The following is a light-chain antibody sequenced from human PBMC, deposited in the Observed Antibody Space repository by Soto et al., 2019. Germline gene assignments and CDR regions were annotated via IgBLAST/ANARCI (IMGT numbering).Light chain of an antibody. V-gene: IGLV2-14*01. J-gene: IGLJ1*01. CDR3: SSYTSSSTYV. Sequence: LTQPASVSGSPGQWITISCTGTSSDVGGYNYVPWYQQHPGKAPKLMIYDVSNRPSGVSNRFSGSKSVNTASLSISGLQAEGEADYYCSSYTSSSTYVFGTGTKVTVL. CDR2: DVS. CDR1: SSDVGGYNY.